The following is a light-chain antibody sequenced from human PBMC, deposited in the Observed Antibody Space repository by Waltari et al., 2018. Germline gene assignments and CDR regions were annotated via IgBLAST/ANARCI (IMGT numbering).Light chain of an antibody. CDR2: AAS. Sequence: EIVLTQSPGTLSLSPGQTATLSCWASQSVSSSFFAWYQQRPGQAPRLLIYAASKRATGIPDRFGGSGSGTDFTLTISRLEPEDFALYYCQHYATAPPYTFGQGTKLEIK. J-gene: IGKJ2*01. V-gene: IGKV3-20*01. CDR3: QHYATAPPYT. CDR1: QSVSSSF.